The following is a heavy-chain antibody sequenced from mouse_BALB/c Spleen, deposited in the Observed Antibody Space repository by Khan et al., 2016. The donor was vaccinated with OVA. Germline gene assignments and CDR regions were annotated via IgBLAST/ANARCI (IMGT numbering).Heavy chain of an antibody. J-gene: IGHJ3*01. CDR3: ANHGSSSAWLTY. D-gene: IGHD1-1*01. CDR1: GYTFTSYW. Sequence: QIQLVQSGAELAKPGASVKMSCKASGYTFTSYWMHWVKQRPGQGLEWIGYINPSTGYTEYNQRFKNKATLTADKSSSPAYMQLSSLTSEESAVYDCANHGSSSAWLTYWGQGTRVTVSA. V-gene: IGHV1-7*01. CDR2: INPSTGYT.